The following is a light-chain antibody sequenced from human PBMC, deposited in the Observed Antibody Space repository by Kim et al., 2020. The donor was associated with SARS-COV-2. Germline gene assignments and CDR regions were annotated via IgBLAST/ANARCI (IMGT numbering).Light chain of an antibody. CDR3: QQYGSSPYT. CDR1: QSVSGSY. Sequence: LSPGERATLSCRASQSVSGSYLAWYQQKPGQAPRLLIYGASSRATGIPDRFSGSGSGTDFTLNISRLEPEDFAVYFCQQYGSSPYTFGQGTKLEI. J-gene: IGKJ2*01. CDR2: GAS. V-gene: IGKV3-20*01.